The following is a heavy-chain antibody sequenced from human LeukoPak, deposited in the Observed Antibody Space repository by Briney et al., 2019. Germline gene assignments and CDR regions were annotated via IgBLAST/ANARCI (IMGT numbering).Heavy chain of an antibody. D-gene: IGHD3-22*01. J-gene: IGHJ3*02. CDR1: GFTVSSNY. Sequence: GGSLRLSCAASGFTVSSNYMSWVRQAPGKGLEWVSVIYSGGSTYYADSVKGRFTISRDNSKNTLYLQMNSLRAEDTAVYYCAREPGVYYDSSGYIIKGLWAFDIWGQGTMVTVSP. CDR2: IYSGGST. CDR3: AREPGVYYDSSGYIIKGLWAFDI. V-gene: IGHV3-53*01.